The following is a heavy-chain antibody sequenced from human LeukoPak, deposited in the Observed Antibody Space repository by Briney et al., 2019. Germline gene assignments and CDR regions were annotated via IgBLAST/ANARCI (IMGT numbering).Heavy chain of an antibody. V-gene: IGHV3-48*02. D-gene: IGHD3-9*01. CDR2: ISISSSTI. J-gene: IGHJ4*02. CDR1: GFTFSSYS. CDR3: ARDPPQLLTGLGY. Sequence: GRTLRLSCAVSGFTFSSYSMNWVRQAPGKGLEWVLYISISSSTIYYADSVRGGFHISRDNAKNSLYLQMNGLRDEDTAVYYCARDPPQLLTGLGYWGQGTLGTGSS.